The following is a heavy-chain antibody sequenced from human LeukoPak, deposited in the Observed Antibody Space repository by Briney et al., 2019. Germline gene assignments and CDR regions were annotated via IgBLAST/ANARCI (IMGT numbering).Heavy chain of an antibody. CDR1: GFTFSSYG. CDR3: AKNPLRVRGKYYFDY. J-gene: IGHJ4*02. CDR2: ISYDGSNK. V-gene: IGHV3-30*18. Sequence: GGSLRLSCAASGFTFSSYGMHWVRQAPGKGLEWVAVISYDGSNKYYADSVKGRFTISRDNSKNTLYLQMNSLRAEDTAVYYCAKNPLRVRGKYYFDYWGQGTLVTVSS. D-gene: IGHD3-10*01.